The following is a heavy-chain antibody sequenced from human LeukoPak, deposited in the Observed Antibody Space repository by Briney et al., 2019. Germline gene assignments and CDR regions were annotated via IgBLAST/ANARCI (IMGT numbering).Heavy chain of an antibody. D-gene: IGHD3-16*02. V-gene: IGHV1-18*04. CDR2: ISAYNGNT. CDR1: GYTFTSYG. Sequence: ASVKVSCKASGYTFTSYGISWVRQAPRQGLEWMGWISAYNGNTNYAQKLQGRVTMTTDTSTSTAYMELWSLRSDDTAVYYCARVPPSPPKCGAGPIGYWGQETLLTVSS. J-gene: IGHJ4*02. CDR3: ARVPPSPPKCGAGPIGY.